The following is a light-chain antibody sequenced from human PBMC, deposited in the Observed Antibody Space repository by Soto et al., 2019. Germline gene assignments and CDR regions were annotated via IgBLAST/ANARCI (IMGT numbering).Light chain of an antibody. CDR2: GAS. CDR3: QQYGSSPQT. CDR1: QSVSSY. Sequence: EIVFTQSPATLSLSPGERATLSCRASQSVSSYLAWYQQKPGQAPRLLIYGASSRATGIPDRFSGSGSGTDFTLTISTLEPEDFAVYYCQQYGSSPQTFGQGTKVDIK. V-gene: IGKV3-20*01. J-gene: IGKJ1*01.